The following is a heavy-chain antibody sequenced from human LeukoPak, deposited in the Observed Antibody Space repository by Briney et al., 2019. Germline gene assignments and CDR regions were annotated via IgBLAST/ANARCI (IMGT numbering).Heavy chain of an antibody. CDR2: IRSDGSIK. Sequence: GGSLRLSCAASGFTFSTYGMHWVRQAPGTGLEWVAFIRSDGSIKYYADSVKGRFTISRDNSKNTLYLQMNTLRAEDTAVYYCAKALGPAMVRGVIDYWGQGILVTVSS. V-gene: IGHV3-30*02. CDR3: AKALGPAMVRGVIDY. D-gene: IGHD3-10*01. CDR1: GFTFSTYG. J-gene: IGHJ4*02.